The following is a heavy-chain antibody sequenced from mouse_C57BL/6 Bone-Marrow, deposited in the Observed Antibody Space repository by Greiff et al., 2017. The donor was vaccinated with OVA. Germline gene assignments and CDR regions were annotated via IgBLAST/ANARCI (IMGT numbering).Heavy chain of an antibody. Sequence: QVTLKVSGPGILQPSQTLSLTCSFSGFSLSTFGMGVGWIRQPSGKGLEWLAHIWWDDDKYYNPALKSRLTISKDTSKNQVFLKIANVDTADTATYYCARPHYYGSSYGAWFAYWGQGTLVTVSA. CDR2: IWWDDDK. D-gene: IGHD1-1*01. CDR1: GFSLSTFGMG. CDR3: ARPHYYGSSYGAWFAY. V-gene: IGHV8-8*01. J-gene: IGHJ3*01.